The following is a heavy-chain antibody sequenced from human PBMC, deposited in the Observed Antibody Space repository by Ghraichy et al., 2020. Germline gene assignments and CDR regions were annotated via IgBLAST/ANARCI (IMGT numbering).Heavy chain of an antibody. J-gene: IGHJ3*01. D-gene: IGHD6-19*01. CDR1: GYGFTDYY. Sequence: ASVKVSCKASGYGFTDYYLHWVRQAPGQGLEWMGWINPNSGATSSAQKFQGRVTMTRDTSISTAYMELNGLTSVDTALYFCARGGYSTGWYDGQGALDVWGQGTMVTVSS. V-gene: IGHV1-2*02. CDR2: INPNSGAT. CDR3: ARGGYSTGWYDGQGALDV.